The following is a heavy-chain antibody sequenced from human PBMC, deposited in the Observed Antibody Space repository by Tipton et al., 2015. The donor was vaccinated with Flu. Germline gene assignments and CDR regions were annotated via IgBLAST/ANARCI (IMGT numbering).Heavy chain of an antibody. CDR2: ISAYNGNT. D-gene: IGHD5-18*01. Sequence: QLVQSGAEVKKPGASVKVSCKASGYTFTSYGISWVRQAPGQGLEWMGWISAYNGNTNYAQKLQGRVTMTTDTSTSTAYMELRSLRSDDTAVYYCAGEGWIQLWPGPYYYGMDVWGQGTTVTVSS. V-gene: IGHV1-18*01. J-gene: IGHJ6*02. CDR1: GYTFTSYG. CDR3: AGEGWIQLWPGPYYYGMDV.